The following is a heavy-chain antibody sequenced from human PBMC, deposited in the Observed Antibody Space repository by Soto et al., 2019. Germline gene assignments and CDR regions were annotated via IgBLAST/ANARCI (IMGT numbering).Heavy chain of an antibody. V-gene: IGHV3-30*18. J-gene: IGHJ6*03. Sequence: GGSLRLSCAASGFTFSSYGMHWVRQAPGKGLEWVAVISYDGSNKYYADSVKGRFTISRDNSKNTLYLQMNSLRAEDTAVYYCAKDQKYYYYYYMDVWGKGTTVTVSS. CDR1: GFTFSSYG. CDR3: AKDQKYYYYYYMDV. CDR2: ISYDGSNK.